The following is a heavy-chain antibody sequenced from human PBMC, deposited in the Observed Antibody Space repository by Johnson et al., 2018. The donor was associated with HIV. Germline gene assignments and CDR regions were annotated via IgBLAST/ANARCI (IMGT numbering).Heavy chain of an antibody. J-gene: IGHJ3*02. D-gene: IGHD3-16*02. Sequence: VQLLESGGGVVQPGRSLRLSCAASGFTFSSYAMHWVRQAPGKGLEWVAVISYDGSNKYYADSVKGRFTISRDNAKNSLYLQMNSLRAEDTALYYCARASYVWGSYRYTGVCGAFDIWGQGTMVTVSS. CDR1: GFTFSSYA. CDR3: ARASYVWGSYRYTGVCGAFDI. V-gene: IGHV3-30-3*01. CDR2: ISYDGSNK.